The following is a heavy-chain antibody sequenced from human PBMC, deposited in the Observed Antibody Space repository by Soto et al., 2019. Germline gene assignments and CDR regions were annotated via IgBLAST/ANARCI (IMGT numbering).Heavy chain of an antibody. Sequence: EVQLLESGGGLVQPGGSLRLSCAASGFTFRSYAMSWVRQVPGKGLEWVSGLIGSGASTYYADSVKGRFTISRDNSKNTLFLQMNSLRAEDTAFYYCAKRTYGDDLRYFDSWGQVTLVTVSS. CDR2: LIGSGAST. V-gene: IGHV3-23*01. CDR1: GFTFRSYA. J-gene: IGHJ4*02. D-gene: IGHD4-17*01. CDR3: AKRTYGDDLRYFDS.